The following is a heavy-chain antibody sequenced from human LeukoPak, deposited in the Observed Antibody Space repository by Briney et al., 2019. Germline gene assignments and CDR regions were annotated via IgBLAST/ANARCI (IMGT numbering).Heavy chain of an antibody. Sequence: GGSLRLSCAASGFTVSSNYMSWVRQAPGKGLEWVSVIYSGGSTYYADSVKGRFTISRDNSKSTLYIQMNSLRAEDTAVYYCARGYSNYGYVFDIWGQGTMVSVSS. CDR2: IYSGGST. V-gene: IGHV3-53*01. D-gene: IGHD4-11*01. CDR1: GFTVSSNY. CDR3: ARGYSNYGYVFDI. J-gene: IGHJ3*02.